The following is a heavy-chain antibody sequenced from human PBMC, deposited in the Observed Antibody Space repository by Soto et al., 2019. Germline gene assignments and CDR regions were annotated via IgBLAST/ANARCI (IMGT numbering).Heavy chain of an antibody. CDR3: AREVYDSSGYYRLNWFDP. Sequence: SVKVSCKASGGTFSSYAISWVRQAPGQGLEWMGGIIPIFGTANYAQKFQGRVTITADESTSTAYMELSSLRSEDTAVYYCAREVYDSSGYYRLNWFDPWGQGTLVTVSS. J-gene: IGHJ5*02. V-gene: IGHV1-69*13. D-gene: IGHD3-22*01. CDR2: IIPIFGTA. CDR1: GGTFSSYA.